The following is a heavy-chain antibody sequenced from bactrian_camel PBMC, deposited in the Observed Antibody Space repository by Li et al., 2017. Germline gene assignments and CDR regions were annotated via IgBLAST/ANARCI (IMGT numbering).Heavy chain of an antibody. CDR1: GGVYGNRC. CDR2: IDASGST. CDR3: AAEKSLTCWVKKSPYEYDY. V-gene: IGHV3S53*01. D-gene: IGHD1*01. J-gene: IGHJ4*01. Sequence: HVQLVESGGGSVQAGGSLTLSCVASGGVYGNRCMGWFRQAPGKEREGVATIDASGSTGYIESVKGRFTISIDNAKNTLYLTMNNLKPEDTAMYYCAAEKSLTCWVKKSPYEYDYWGQGTQVTVS.